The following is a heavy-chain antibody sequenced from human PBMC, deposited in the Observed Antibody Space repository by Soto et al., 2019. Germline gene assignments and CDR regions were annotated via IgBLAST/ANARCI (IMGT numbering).Heavy chain of an antibody. CDR1: GASFSSDAYS. V-gene: IGHV4-30-4*01. CDR2: INYRGP. J-gene: IGHJ4*02. D-gene: IGHD2-15*01. CDR3: ARDLGNWAGGSCYAECGS. Sequence: SETLSLTCTVSGASFSSDAYSWSWFRPPPGKGLEWLGFINYRGPYYNPALESLVTMAIDTSRNQFALWLTSVSAAYTAVYYCARDLGNWAGGSCYAECGSWGQGTPVTVSS.